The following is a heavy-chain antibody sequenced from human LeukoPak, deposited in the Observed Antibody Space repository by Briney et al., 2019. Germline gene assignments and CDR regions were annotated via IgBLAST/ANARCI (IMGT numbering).Heavy chain of an antibody. J-gene: IGHJ6*04. Sequence: GGSLRLSCAASGFTVSSNYMSWVRQAPGKGLEWVSVIYSGGGTYYADSVKGRFTISRDNSKNTLYLQMNSLRAEDTAVYYCARVDCSSTSCPYYYGMDVWGKGTTVTVSS. CDR2: IYSGGGT. CDR3: ARVDCSSTSCPYYYGMDV. V-gene: IGHV3-53*01. D-gene: IGHD2-2*01. CDR1: GFTVSSNY.